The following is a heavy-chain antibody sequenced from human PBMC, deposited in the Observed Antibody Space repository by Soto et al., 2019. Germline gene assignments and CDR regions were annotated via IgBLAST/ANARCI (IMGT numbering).Heavy chain of an antibody. V-gene: IGHV3-11*05. Sequence: QVQLVESGGGLVRPGGSLRLSCAASGFTFRDYYMTWFRQAPGKGLEWLSYIDSSTKYTNYADSVKGRFTISRDNAKNSLYLQMNRLSGDDTAVYYCAREYYYTMDFWGQGTMVTVSS. CDR1: GFTFRDYY. CDR3: AREYYYTMDF. CDR2: IDSSTKYT. J-gene: IGHJ6*02.